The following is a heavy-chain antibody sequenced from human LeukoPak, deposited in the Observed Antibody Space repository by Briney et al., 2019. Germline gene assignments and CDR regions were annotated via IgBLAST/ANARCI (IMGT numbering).Heavy chain of an antibody. J-gene: IGHJ4*02. D-gene: IGHD3-10*01. CDR2: IYYSGST. V-gene: IGHV4-61*08. CDR1: GASVSSGGSY. CDR3: ARRGGSGRSFDY. Sequence: PSETLSLTCTVSGASVSSGGSYWSWLQQPPGKGLEWIGYIYYSGSTNYNPSLKSRVTISVDTSKNQFSLKVSSVTAADTAVYYCARRGGSGRSFDYWGQGTLVTVSS.